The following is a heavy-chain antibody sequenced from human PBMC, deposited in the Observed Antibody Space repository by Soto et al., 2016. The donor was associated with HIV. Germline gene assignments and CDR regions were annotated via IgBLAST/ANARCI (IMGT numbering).Heavy chain of an antibody. CDR3: ARRARIQVARTFFQYFYYILDV. V-gene: IGHV4-34*01. CDR1: GGSFSGYY. J-gene: IGHJ6*02. D-gene: IGHD6-19*01. Sequence: QVQLQQWGAGLLNTSETLSLTCAVYGGSFSGYYWSWIRRSPGKGLEWIGEVSHGGRANYNPSLKSRLTISVDTSKNQFSLKLNSVTATDTAIYYCARRARIQVARTFFQYFYYILDVWGQGPTVIVSS. CDR2: VSHGGRA.